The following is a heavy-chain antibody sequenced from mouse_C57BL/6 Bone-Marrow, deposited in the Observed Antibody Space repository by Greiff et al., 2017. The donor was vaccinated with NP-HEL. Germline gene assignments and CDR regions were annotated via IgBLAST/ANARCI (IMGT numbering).Heavy chain of an antibody. Sequence: VQLQESGAELVRPGASVTLSCKASGYTFTDYEMHWVKQTPVHGLEWIGAIDPETGGTAYNQKFKGKAILTADKSSSTAYMELRSLTSEDSAVYYCTRGGYYGDYWGQGTTLTVSS. D-gene: IGHD1-1*01. CDR2: IDPETGGT. CDR1: GYTFTDYE. J-gene: IGHJ2*01. CDR3: TRGGYYGDY. V-gene: IGHV1-15*01.